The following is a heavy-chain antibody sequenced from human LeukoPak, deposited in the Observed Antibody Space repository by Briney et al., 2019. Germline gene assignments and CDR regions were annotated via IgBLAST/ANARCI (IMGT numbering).Heavy chain of an antibody. Sequence: PGGSLRLSCAASGFTFSDYYMSWIRQAPGKGLEWVSYISSSGSTIYYADSVKGRFTISRNNAKNSLYLQMNSLRAEDTAVYYCARDSFKHTFGGVIAKEYWGQGTLVTVSS. J-gene: IGHJ4*02. CDR1: GFTFSDYY. V-gene: IGHV3-11*01. CDR2: ISSSGSTI. D-gene: IGHD3-16*02. CDR3: ARDSFKHTFGGVIAKEY.